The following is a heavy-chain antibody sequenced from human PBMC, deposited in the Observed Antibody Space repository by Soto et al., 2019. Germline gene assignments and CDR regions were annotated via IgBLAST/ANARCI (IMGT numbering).Heavy chain of an antibody. V-gene: IGHV3-53*04. CDR1: GIIVKSNY. Sequence: VQLVESGGGVVQPGRSLRLSCAASGIIVKSNYMNWVRQAPGKGLEWVSIIYSGGSTYYADSVKGRFTISRHDSKDTLYLQMSSLRSEDTATYYCARGVFGQPDSWGQGTLVIVSS. CDR2: IYSGGST. J-gene: IGHJ5*01. D-gene: IGHD2-21*01. CDR3: ARGVFGQPDS.